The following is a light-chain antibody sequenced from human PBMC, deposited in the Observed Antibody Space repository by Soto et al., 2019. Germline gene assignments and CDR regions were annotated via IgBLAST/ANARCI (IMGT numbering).Light chain of an antibody. J-gene: IGKJ2*03. V-gene: IGKV3-20*01. CDR3: QQYGSSPYS. Sequence: EIVLTQSPGTLSLSPGERATLSCRASQSVSSSYLAWYQQKPGQAPRLLIYGASSMATGIPDRLSGSGSGTGFTLTISRLEPEVFAVYYCQQYGSSPYSFGQGNKRAI. CDR1: QSVSSSY. CDR2: GAS.